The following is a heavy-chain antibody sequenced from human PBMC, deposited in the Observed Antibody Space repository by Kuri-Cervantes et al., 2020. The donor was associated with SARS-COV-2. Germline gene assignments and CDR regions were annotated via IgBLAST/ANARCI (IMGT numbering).Heavy chain of an antibody. CDR3: ARAAAPPGGDYYYMDV. Sequence: AAVKVTCKASGGTFSSYAISWVRQAPGQGVEWMGWINPNSGGTNYAQKFQGRVTMTRDTSTSTAYMELRSLRSDDTAVYYCARAAAPPGGDYYYMDVWGKGTTVTVSS. V-gene: IGHV1-2*02. CDR1: GGTFSSYA. D-gene: IGHD2-2*01. J-gene: IGHJ6*03. CDR2: INPNSGGT.